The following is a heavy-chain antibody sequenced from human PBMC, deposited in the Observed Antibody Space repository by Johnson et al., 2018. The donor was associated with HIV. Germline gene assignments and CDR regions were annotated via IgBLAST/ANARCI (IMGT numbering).Heavy chain of an antibody. V-gene: IGHV3-23*04. Sequence: QLVESGGGVVQPGRSLRLSCAASGFTFSSYAMSWVRQAPGKGLEWVSAISGSGGSTYYADSVKGRFTISRDNSKNTLYLQMNSLRAGDTAVYYCARAHVSSSSSIDAFDIWGQGTMVTVSS. D-gene: IGHD6-6*01. CDR3: ARAHVSSSSSIDAFDI. CDR1: GFTFSSYA. J-gene: IGHJ3*02. CDR2: ISGSGGST.